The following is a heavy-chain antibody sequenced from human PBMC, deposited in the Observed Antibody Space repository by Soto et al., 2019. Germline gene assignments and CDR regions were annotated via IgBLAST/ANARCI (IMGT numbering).Heavy chain of an antibody. CDR1: GFTFSGSA. D-gene: IGHD1-20*01. CDR2: IRSKANSYAT. CDR3: TRHAGDMRNWKTPGMDV. J-gene: IGHJ6*02. V-gene: IGHV3-73*01. Sequence: EVQLVESGGGLVQPGGSLKLSCAASGFTFSGSAMHWVRQASGKGLEWVGRIRSKANSYATAYAASVKGRFTISRDDSKNTADLQVNSLKTEDTAVYYCTRHAGDMRNWKTPGMDVWGQGTTVTVSS.